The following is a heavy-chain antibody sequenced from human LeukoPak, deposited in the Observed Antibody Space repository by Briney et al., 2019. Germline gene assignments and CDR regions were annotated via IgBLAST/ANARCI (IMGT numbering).Heavy chain of an antibody. CDR3: ARLALEQQLVGRQQYYFDY. CDR2: IIPIFGTA. Sequence: SVKVSCKASGGTFSSYAISWVRQAPGQGLEWMGGIIPIFGTANYAQKFQGRVTITADESTSTAYMELSSLRSEDTAVYYCARLALEQQLVGRQQYYFDYWGQGTLVTVSS. D-gene: IGHD6-13*01. CDR1: GGTFSSYA. J-gene: IGHJ4*02. V-gene: IGHV1-69*13.